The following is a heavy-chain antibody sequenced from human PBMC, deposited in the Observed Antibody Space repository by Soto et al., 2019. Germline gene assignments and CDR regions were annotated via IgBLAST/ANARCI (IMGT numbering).Heavy chain of an antibody. J-gene: IGHJ6*02. CDR3: ARHNPDYYYDSSGYYYVSPNDYYYYGMDV. V-gene: IGHV5-10-1*01. Sequence: GESLKISCKGSGYSFTSYWISWVRQMPGKGLEWMGRIDPSDSYTNYSPSFQGHVTISADKSISTAYLQWSSLKASDTAMYYCARHNPDYYYDSSGYYYVSPNDYYYYGMDVWGQGTTVTVS. D-gene: IGHD3-22*01. CDR1: GYSFTSYW. CDR2: IDPSDSYT.